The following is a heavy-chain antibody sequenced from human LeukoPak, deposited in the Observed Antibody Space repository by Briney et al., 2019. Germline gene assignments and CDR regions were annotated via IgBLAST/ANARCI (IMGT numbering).Heavy chain of an antibody. CDR1: GFTFDDYA. CDR2: ISWNSGSI. J-gene: IGHJ4*02. CDR3: AKDSSGWLYYFDY. D-gene: IGHD6-19*01. V-gene: IGHV3-9*01. Sequence: GGSLRLSCAASGFTFDDYAMHWVRQAPGKGLEWVSGISWNSGSIGYADSVKGRFTISRDNAKNSLYLQMNSLRAEDTALYYCAKDSSGWLYYFDYWGQGTLATVSS.